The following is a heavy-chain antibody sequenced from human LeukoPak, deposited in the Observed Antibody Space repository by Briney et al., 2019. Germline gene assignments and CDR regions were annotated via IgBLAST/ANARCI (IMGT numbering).Heavy chain of an antibody. CDR2: IKQDGSEK. Sequence: GGSLRLSCAASGFTFSSYWMSWVRQAPGKGLEWVANIKQDGSEKYYVDSVKGRFTISRDNAKNSLYLQMNSLRAEDTAVCYCASDCSTSCYSGGYWGQGTLVTVSS. D-gene: IGHD2-2*02. V-gene: IGHV3-7*01. CDR3: ASDCSTSCYSGGY. J-gene: IGHJ4*02. CDR1: GFTFSSYW.